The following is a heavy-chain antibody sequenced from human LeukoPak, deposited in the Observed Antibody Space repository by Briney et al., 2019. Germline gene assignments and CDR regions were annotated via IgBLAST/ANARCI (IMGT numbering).Heavy chain of an antibody. CDR3: ARHVHWFGELLGAFDI. Sequence: PSETLSLTSTVSGGSISSYYWSWIRQPPGKGLEWIGYIYYSGSTNYNPSLKSRVTISVDTSKNQFSLKLSSVTAADTAVYYCARHVHWFGELLGAFDIWGQGTMVTVSS. CDR2: IYYSGST. J-gene: IGHJ3*02. V-gene: IGHV4-59*08. CDR1: GGSISSYY. D-gene: IGHD3-10*01.